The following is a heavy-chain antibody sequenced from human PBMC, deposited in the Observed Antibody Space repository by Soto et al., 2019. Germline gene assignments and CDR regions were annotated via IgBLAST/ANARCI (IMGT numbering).Heavy chain of an antibody. V-gene: IGHV3-7*01. CDR1: GFTFSSYW. J-gene: IGHJ2*01. CDR2: IKQDGSEK. Sequence: EVQLVESGGGLVQPGGSLRLSCAASGFTFSSYWMSWVRQAPGKGLEWVANIKQDGSEKYYVDSMKGRFTISRDNAKNSLFLQMNSLRAEDTAVYYCVRVRCSGTSCRRGWYFDLWGRGTRVTVSS. CDR3: VRVRCSGTSCRRGWYFDL. D-gene: IGHD2-15*01.